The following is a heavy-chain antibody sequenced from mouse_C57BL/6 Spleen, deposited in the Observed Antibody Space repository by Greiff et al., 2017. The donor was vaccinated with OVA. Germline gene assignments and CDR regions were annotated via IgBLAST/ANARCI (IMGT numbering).Heavy chain of an antibody. Sequence: EVQLQQSGPELVKPGASVKISCKASGYTFTDYYMNWVKQSHGKSLEWIGDINPNNGGTSYNQKFKGKATLTVDKSSSTAYMELRSLTSEDSAVYYCARSGSDGYYPFDYWGQGTTLTVSS. CDR2: INPNNGGT. D-gene: IGHD2-3*01. CDR3: ARSGSDGYYPFDY. V-gene: IGHV1-26*01. CDR1: GYTFTDYY. J-gene: IGHJ2*01.